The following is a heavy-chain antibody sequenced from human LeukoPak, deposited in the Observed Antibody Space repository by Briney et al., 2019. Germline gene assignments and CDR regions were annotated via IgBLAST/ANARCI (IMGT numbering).Heavy chain of an antibody. CDR2: INRDGSKT. Sequence: GGSLRLSCVASGITFSGDWMDWVRQVPGKGLAWVSRINRDGSKTIYADSVKGRFTISRDNVKKTVYLQMDSLTAEDSAVYYCARPWDVWGQGTSVTVSS. CDR3: ARPWDV. V-gene: IGHV3-74*01. J-gene: IGHJ6*02. CDR1: GITFSGDW.